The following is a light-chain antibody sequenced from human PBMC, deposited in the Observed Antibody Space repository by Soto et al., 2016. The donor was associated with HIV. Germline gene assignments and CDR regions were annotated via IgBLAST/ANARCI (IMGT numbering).Light chain of an antibody. Sequence: YELTQPPSVSVSPGQTARITCSGDTLPKQYTFWYQQKPGQAPVLVIYKDRERPSGIPERFSGSSSGTTVTLTISGVQAEDEADYYCQSADSSGTYVVFGGGTKLTVL. V-gene: IGLV3-25*03. CDR3: QSADSSGTYVV. CDR1: TLPKQY. J-gene: IGLJ2*01. CDR2: KDR.